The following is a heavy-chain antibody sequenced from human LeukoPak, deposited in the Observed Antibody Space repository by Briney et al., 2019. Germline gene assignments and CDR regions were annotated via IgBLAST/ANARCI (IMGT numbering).Heavy chain of an antibody. CDR1: GVSINTYY. CDR3: ARQPANTAAFDI. J-gene: IGHJ3*02. CDR2: VRDNGES. Sequence: PSVPLSLTCTVSGVSINTYYWSGIPQPPGRGLEWIAYVRDNGESNYNPSLKSRVAISLDTANNQISLRLNFVTAADTAIYYCARQPANTAAFDIWGLGTMVTVSS. V-gene: IGHV4-59*08. D-gene: IGHD5-18*01.